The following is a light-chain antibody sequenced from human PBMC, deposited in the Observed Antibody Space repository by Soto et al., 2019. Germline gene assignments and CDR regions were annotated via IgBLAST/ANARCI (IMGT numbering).Light chain of an antibody. V-gene: IGLV2-14*01. Sequence: QSALTQPASVSGSPGQSITISCTGTSSDVGGYNYVSWYQQHPGKAPKLMIYEVSNRPSGVSNRFSGSKSGNTASLTISGLQDEDDADYYCSSYTSSKVFGTGTQLTVL. CDR1: SSDVGGYNY. CDR3: SSYTSSKV. CDR2: EVS. J-gene: IGLJ1*01.